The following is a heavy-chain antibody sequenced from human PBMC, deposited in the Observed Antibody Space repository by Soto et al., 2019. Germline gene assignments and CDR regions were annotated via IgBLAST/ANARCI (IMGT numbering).Heavy chain of an antibody. D-gene: IGHD6-13*01. CDR1: GYTFTSYD. Sequence: QVQLVQSGAEVKKPGASVKVSCKASGYTFTSYDINWVRQATGQGLEWMGWMNPNSGNTGYAQKFQGRVTMTRNTSIRTAYMALSSLRSEDPAVYYCARERSAAGTGWFDPWGQGTLVTVSS. V-gene: IGHV1-8*01. CDR2: MNPNSGNT. J-gene: IGHJ5*02. CDR3: ARERSAAGTGWFDP.